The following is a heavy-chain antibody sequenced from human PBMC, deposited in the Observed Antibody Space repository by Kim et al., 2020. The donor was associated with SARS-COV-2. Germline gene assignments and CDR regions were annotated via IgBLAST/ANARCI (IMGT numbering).Heavy chain of an antibody. CDR3: AKKYYYDSSGYPSWLDAFDI. Sequence: RFTISRDNSKNTLYLQMNSLRAEDTAVYYCAKKYYYDSSGYPSWLDAFDIWGQGTMVTVSS. V-gene: IGHV3-23*01. J-gene: IGHJ3*02. D-gene: IGHD3-22*01.